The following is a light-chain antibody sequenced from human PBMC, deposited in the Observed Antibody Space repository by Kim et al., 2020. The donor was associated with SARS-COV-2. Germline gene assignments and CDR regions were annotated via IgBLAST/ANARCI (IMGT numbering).Light chain of an antibody. CDR1: QSISSSH. CDR2: GAS. Sequence: EVVLTQSPGTLSLSPGDTATLACRASQSISSSHLAWYQQRPGQAPRLVIYGASNRATGIPDRFSGSGSATVFTLTIDRLEPEDFAVYFCQQYYHLPVTFGGGTKVEIK. CDR3: QQYYHLPVT. V-gene: IGKV3-20*01. J-gene: IGKJ4*01.